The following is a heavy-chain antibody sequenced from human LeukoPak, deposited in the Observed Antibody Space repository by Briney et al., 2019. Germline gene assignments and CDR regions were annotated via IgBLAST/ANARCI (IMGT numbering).Heavy chain of an antibody. V-gene: IGHV4-59*12. CDR3: ARVGSGTVMYY. D-gene: IGHD4-17*01. CDR2: LYYGGST. J-gene: IGHJ4*02. CDR1: GGSISSYY. Sequence: ASETLSLTCTVSGGSISSYYWSWIRQTPGKGLEWIGYLYYGGSTTYHATLKSRVAISADYSKNQLSLRLTTLTAADTAVYYCARVGSGTVMYYCGQGILVTVSS.